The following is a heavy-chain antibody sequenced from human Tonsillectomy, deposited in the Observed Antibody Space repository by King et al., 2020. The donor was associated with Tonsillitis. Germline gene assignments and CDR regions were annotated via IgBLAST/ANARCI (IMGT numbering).Heavy chain of an antibody. CDR1: GGSISSYTYY. CDR3: AKPSIAVAGRGWFDP. V-gene: IGHV4-39*01. Sequence: QLQESGPGLVKPSETLSLTCTVSGGSISSYTYYWAWIRQPPGKGLEGIGSINYSGSTYYNPSLRSRVTISVDTCKKRFSLKLNSVTAADTAVYYCAKPSIAVAGRGWFDPWGQGTLVTVSS. D-gene: IGHD6-19*01. CDR2: INYSGST. J-gene: IGHJ5*02.